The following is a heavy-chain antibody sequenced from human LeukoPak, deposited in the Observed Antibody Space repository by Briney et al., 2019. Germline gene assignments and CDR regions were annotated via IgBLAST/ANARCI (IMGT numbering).Heavy chain of an antibody. CDR1: GFTFDDYA. CDR3: ARGRHYYGSGNFDY. J-gene: IGHJ4*02. CDR2: INSDGSST. V-gene: IGHV3-74*01. D-gene: IGHD3-10*01. Sequence: GGSLRLSCAASGFTFDDYAMHWVRQAPGKGLVWVSRINSDGSSTSYADSVKGRFTISRDNAKNTLYLQMNSLRAEDTAVCYCARGRHYYGSGNFDYWGQGTLVTVSS.